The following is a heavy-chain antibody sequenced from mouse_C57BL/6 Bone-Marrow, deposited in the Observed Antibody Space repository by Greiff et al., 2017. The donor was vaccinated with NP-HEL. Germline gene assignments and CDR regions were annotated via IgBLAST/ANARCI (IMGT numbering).Heavy chain of an antibody. D-gene: IGHD4-1*01. CDR1: GFTFSSYA. CDR3: TRELGLYYYAMDY. J-gene: IGHJ4*01. Sequence: EVQRVESGEGLVKPGGSLKLSCAASGFTFSSYAMSWVRQTPEKRLEWVAYISSGGDYIYYADTVKGRFTISRDNARNTLYLQMSSLKSEDTAMYYCTRELGLYYYAMDYWGQGTSVTVSS. CDR2: ISSGGDYI. V-gene: IGHV5-9-1*02.